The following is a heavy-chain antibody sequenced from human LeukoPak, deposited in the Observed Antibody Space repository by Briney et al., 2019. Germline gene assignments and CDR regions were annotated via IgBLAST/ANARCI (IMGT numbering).Heavy chain of an antibody. J-gene: IGHJ4*02. CDR1: GFTFSSYW. Sequence: GGSLRLSCVASGFTFSSYWMSWVRQAPGKGLEWIGHIKSRTDGGTTDYAAPVKGRFTISRDDSKSTVYLQMNSLKTEDTAVYYCTADVVAPLTTDFWGQGTLVTVSS. CDR3: TADVVAPLTTDF. V-gene: IGHV3-15*01. D-gene: IGHD1-14*01. CDR2: IKSRTDGGTT.